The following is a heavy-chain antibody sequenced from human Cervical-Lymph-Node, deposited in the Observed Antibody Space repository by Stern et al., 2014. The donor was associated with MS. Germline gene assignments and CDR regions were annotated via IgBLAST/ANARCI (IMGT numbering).Heavy chain of an antibody. V-gene: IGHV4-59*01. J-gene: IGHJ4*02. Sequence: VQLEESGPGLVKPSETLSLTCTVSGGSISSYYWSWIRQPPGKGLEWIGYIYYSGSTNSNPSLKSRVTISVDTSKNQFSLKLSSVTAADTAVYYCARYSSSWYHFDYWGQGTLVTVS. CDR2: IYYSGST. D-gene: IGHD6-13*01. CDR3: ARYSSSWYHFDY. CDR1: GGSISSYY.